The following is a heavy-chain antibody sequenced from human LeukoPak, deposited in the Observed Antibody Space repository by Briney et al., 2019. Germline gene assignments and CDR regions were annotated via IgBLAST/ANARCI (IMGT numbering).Heavy chain of an antibody. CDR3: ARSVPDYTRFDF. D-gene: IGHD4-11*01. J-gene: IGHJ4*02. CDR2: FKTNYNQV. V-gene: IGHV3-23*05. CDR1: GFTFSDYA. Sequence: GGSLRLSCVASGFTFSDYAMNWVRQAPGKGLEWVSTFKTNYNQVYYAESVRGRFAISTDNSKNTAYLQMNSLRVEDTALYYCARSVPDYTRFDFWGQGALVTVSS.